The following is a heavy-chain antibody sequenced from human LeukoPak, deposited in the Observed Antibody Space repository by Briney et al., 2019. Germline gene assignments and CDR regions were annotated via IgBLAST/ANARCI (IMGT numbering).Heavy chain of an antibody. Sequence: GGSLRLSCAGSGDSFISHTMIWVRQAPGKGLEWISYIGYSGSPIYYADSVKGRFGISRDDAKTSLYLHMNSLRAEDTAFYYCAREYDSRARFDSWGQGILVTASS. CDR1: GDSFISHT. V-gene: IGHV3-48*01. D-gene: IGHD4-11*01. CDR2: IGYSGSPI. CDR3: AREYDSRARFDS. J-gene: IGHJ4*02.